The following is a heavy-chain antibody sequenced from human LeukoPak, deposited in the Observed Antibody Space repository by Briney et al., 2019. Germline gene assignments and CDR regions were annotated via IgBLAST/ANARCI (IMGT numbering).Heavy chain of an antibody. CDR3: ARGGLLHYGMDV. V-gene: IGHV3-48*03. J-gene: IGHJ6*04. CDR1: GFTFSSYE. Sequence: GGSLRLSCAASGFTFSSYEMNWVRQAPGKGLAWVSYISSSGSTIYYADSVKGRFTISRDNAKNSLYLQMNSLRAEDTAVYYCARGGLLHYGMDVWGKGTTVTVSS. D-gene: IGHD2-15*01. CDR2: ISSSGSTI.